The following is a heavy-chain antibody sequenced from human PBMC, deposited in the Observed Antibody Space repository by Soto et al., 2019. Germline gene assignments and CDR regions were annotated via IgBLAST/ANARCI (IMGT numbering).Heavy chain of an antibody. D-gene: IGHD6-19*01. V-gene: IGHV1-18*01. CDR1: GYTFTSYG. CDR2: ISAYNGNT. J-gene: IGHJ4*02. Sequence: ASVKVSCKASGYTFTSYGISWARQAPGQGLEWMGWISAYNGNTNYAQKLQGRVTMTTDTSTSTAYMELRSLRSDDTAVYYCARDPPISSGWHSSDYWGQGTLVNVSS. CDR3: ARDPPISSGWHSSDY.